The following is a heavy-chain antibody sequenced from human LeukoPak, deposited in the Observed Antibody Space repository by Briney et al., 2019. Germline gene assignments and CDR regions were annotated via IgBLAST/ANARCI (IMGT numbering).Heavy chain of an antibody. V-gene: IGHV3-20*04. CDR1: GFTFDDYG. CDR2: INWNGGST. Sequence: PGGSLRLSCAASGFTFDDYGMSWVRQAPGKGLEWVSGINWNGGSTGYADSVKGRFTISRDNAKNSLYLQMNSLRAEDMALYYCAGTKAIAVAAPIDYWGQGTLVTVSS. J-gene: IGHJ4*02. D-gene: IGHD6-19*01. CDR3: AGTKAIAVAAPIDY.